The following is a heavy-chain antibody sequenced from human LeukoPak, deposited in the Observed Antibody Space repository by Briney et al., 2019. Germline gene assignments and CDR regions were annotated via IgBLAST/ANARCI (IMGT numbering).Heavy chain of an antibody. J-gene: IGHJ4*02. CDR3: ARGSSYYYDTSGYYFDY. D-gene: IGHD3-22*01. CDR2: SRNKANSYTT. Sequence: GGSLRLSCAASGFTFSDHYMDWVRQAPGKGLEWVGRSRNKANSYTTEYAASVKGRFTIPRDDSKNSLYLQMNSLKTEDTAVYYCARGSSYYYDTSGYYFDYWGQGTLVTVSS. CDR1: GFTFSDHY. V-gene: IGHV3-72*01.